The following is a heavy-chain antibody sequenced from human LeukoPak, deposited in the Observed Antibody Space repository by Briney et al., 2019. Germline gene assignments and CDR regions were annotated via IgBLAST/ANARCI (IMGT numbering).Heavy chain of an antibody. CDR2: IYHSVST. CDR1: GGSISSSNW. CDR3: ARLDYGDYGAYFDY. V-gene: IGHV4-4*02. J-gene: IGHJ4*02. D-gene: IGHD4-17*01. Sequence: SETLSLTCAVSGGSISSSNWWSWVRQPPGKGLEWIGEIYHSVSTNYNPSLKSRVTISLDKSKNQFSLKLSSVTAADTAVYYCARLDYGDYGAYFDYWGQGTLVTVSS.